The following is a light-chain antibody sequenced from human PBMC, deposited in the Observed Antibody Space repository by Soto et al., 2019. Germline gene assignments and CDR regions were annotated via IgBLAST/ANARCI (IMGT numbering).Light chain of an antibody. Sequence: EIVLTQSPATLSLSPGERATLSCRASQSVGSFLAWYQQKPGQAPRLLIYGTSNRATGIPGRFSGSGSGTDFTLTISSLAPEDCGVYYCQHRGKWPRTFGQGTKLEIK. J-gene: IGKJ2*01. CDR3: QHRGKWPRT. CDR2: GTS. V-gene: IGKV3-11*01. CDR1: QSVGSF.